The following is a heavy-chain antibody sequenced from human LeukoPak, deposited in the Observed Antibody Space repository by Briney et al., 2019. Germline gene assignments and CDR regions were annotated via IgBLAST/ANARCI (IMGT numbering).Heavy chain of an antibody. D-gene: IGHD3-10*01. J-gene: IGHJ4*02. CDR3: AKGKTYYYGSGSYSDY. V-gene: IGHV3-23*01. CDR1: GFTFSSYA. CDR2: ISGSGGST. Sequence: PGGSLRLSCAASGFTFSSYAMSWVRQAPGKGLEWVSAISGSGGSTYYADSVKGRFTISRDNSKSTLYLQMNSLRAEDTAVYYCAKGKTYYYGSGSYSDYWGQGTLVTVSS.